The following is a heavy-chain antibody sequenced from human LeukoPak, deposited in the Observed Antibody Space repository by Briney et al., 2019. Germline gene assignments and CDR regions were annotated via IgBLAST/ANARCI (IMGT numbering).Heavy chain of an antibody. D-gene: IGHD2-2*01. CDR2: ISAYNGNT. J-gene: IGHJ6*02. Sequence: GASVKVSCKASGYTFTSYGISWVRQAPGQGLEWMGWISAYNGNTNYAQKLQGRVTMTTDTSTSTAYMELRSLRSDDTAVYYCASAVPAAKGDYYYSGMDVWGQGTTVTVSS. CDR1: GYTFTSYG. V-gene: IGHV1-18*01. CDR3: ASAVPAAKGDYYYSGMDV.